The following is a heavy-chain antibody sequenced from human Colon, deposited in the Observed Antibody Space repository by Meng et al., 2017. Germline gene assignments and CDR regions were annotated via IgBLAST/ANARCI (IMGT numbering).Heavy chain of an antibody. CDR1: GYTLY. CDR3: ARESADGGSFDL. Sequence: QGQLVQSGAEGKKPGASVTVSCKASGYTLYIHWVRLRPGEGLEWMGRINPRTGDTKSAQSFQGRVTMTRDTSTTTFSMDLRSLTTDDSAIYFCARESADGGSFDLWGQGTLVTVSS. J-gene: IGHJ4*02. CDR2: INPRTGDT. V-gene: IGHV1-2*06. D-gene: IGHD2-15*01.